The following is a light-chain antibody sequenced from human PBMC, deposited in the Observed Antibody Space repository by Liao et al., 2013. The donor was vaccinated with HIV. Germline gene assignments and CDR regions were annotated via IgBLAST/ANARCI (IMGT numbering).Light chain of an antibody. V-gene: IGLV3-1*01. CDR3: QTWDIGTGV. J-gene: IGLJ1*01. Sequence: SYELTQPHAVSVSPGQTASITCSGYKLGEKFVCWYQQKPGQSPLPVIYQNTRRPSGVPDRFSASRSGNTATLTISGALAMDEADYYCQTWDIGTGVFGTGTKVTV. CDR2: QNT. CDR1: KLGEKF.